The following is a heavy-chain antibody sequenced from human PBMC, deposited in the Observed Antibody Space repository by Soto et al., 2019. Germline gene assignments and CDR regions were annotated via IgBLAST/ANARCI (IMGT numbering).Heavy chain of an antibody. Sequence: PSETLSLTCTVTGDSVNSYYWSWMRQPPGKGLECMGYVYYSGSTNYNPSLKSRVTISVDTSKNQISLRLKSVTAADTAVYYCAKHSRETTTCCGEDWGQGTRVTVSS. CDR3: AKHSRETTTCCGED. CDR2: VYYSGST. CDR1: GDSVNSYY. D-gene: IGHD2-2*01. V-gene: IGHV4-59*08. J-gene: IGHJ4*02.